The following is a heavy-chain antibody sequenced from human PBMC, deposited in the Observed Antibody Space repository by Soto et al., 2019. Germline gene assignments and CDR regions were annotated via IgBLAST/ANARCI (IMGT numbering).Heavy chain of an antibody. D-gene: IGHD3-10*01. CDR3: VKNSGWFNT. V-gene: IGHV3-23*01. J-gene: IGHJ5*02. CDR1: GLTFGTTD. CDR2: IDGSGGIT. Sequence: GGSLRLSCAASGLTFGTTDMSWVRQAPGEGLEWVSTIDGSGGITYYADSVKGRFTISRDNSRNTVYLQMNSLRGDDTALYYCVKNSGWFNTWGQGALVTVSS.